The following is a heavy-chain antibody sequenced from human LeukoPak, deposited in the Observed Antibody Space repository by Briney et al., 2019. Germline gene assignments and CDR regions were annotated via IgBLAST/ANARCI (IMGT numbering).Heavy chain of an antibody. Sequence: GGSLRLSCAASGFTFSSYEMNWVRQAPGKGLEWVSYISSSGSTIYYTDSVKGRFAISRDNAKNSLYLQMNSLRAEDMALYYCAKEAVAGKYYFDYWGPGTLVTVSS. V-gene: IGHV3-48*03. CDR2: ISSSGSTI. J-gene: IGHJ4*02. CDR3: AKEAVAGKYYFDY. D-gene: IGHD6-19*01. CDR1: GFTFSSYE.